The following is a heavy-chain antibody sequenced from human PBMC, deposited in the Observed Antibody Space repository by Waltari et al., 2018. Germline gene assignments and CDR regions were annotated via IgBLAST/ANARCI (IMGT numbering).Heavy chain of an antibody. CDR2: INHSVTT. V-gene: IGHV4-34*01. D-gene: IGHD3-22*01. CDR1: GGSFSGYY. Sequence: QVQLQQWGAGLLKPSETLSLTCAVYGGSFSGYYWSWIRQPPGKGLGWIGEINHSVTTTYNPSLNGGVTLSVDTSKTQCSRKLGSVTAADTAGYYCARGGRYYYDSSGYYYFDYWGQGTLVTVSS. J-gene: IGHJ4*02. CDR3: ARGGRYYYDSSGYYYFDY.